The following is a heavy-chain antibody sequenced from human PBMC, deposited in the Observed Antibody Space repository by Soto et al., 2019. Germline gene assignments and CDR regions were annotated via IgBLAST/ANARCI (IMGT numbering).Heavy chain of an antibody. D-gene: IGHD1-26*01. J-gene: IGHJ5*02. Sequence: QMQLVQSGAEVKKTGSSVTVSCKALGNTFTYRYLHWVRQAPGQALEWMGWITPFNGDVHYAQKFQERLTITTDRSINTAYMRMSSLRYDDTAMYYCASGGAGSGPFTWELPDLWGHGTLVTVSS. CDR3: ASGGAGSGPFTWELPDL. CDR2: ITPFNGDV. CDR1: GNTFTYRY. V-gene: IGHV1-45*02.